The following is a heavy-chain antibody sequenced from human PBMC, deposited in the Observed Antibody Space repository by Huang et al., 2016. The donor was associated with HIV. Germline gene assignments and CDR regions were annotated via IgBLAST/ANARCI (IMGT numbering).Heavy chain of an antibody. CDR2: IYPGDPDT. Sequence: EVQLVQSGAEVKKPGESLKISCKGSGYSFTSYWIGWVRQMPGKGLALSGLIYPGDPDTRYSPSFQGQVTISAAKSISTADLQWSSLKASDTAMYYCARLRVSSGWYRGDLDYWGQGTLVTVSS. CDR1: GYSFTSYW. J-gene: IGHJ4*02. V-gene: IGHV5-51*03. D-gene: IGHD6-19*01. CDR3: ARLRVSSGWYRGDLDY.